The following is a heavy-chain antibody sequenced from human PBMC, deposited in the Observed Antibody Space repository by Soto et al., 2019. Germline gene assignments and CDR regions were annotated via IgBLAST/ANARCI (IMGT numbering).Heavy chain of an antibody. Sequence: GGSLRLSCAASGFTFSIYAMSWVRQAPGKGLEWVSGIGGGNDDTYYADSVKGRFTISRDNSKSTLSLQMSGLRAEDTAVYYCAKYRMNHNAVLDPFDIWGQGTMVTVSS. CDR3: AKYRMNHNAVLDPFDI. CDR1: GFTFSIYA. D-gene: IGHD1-26*01. J-gene: IGHJ3*02. V-gene: IGHV3-23*01. CDR2: IGGGNDDT.